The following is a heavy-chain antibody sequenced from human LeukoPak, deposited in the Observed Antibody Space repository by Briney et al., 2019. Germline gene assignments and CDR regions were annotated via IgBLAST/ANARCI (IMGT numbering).Heavy chain of an antibody. V-gene: IGHV3-23*01. CDR1: GFTFSSYA. D-gene: IGHD3-3*01. CDR2: ISGSGGST. CDR3: AKCGFLEWLLSSFFDY. Sequence: EGSLRLSCAASGFTFSSYAMSWVRQAPGKGLEWVSAISGSGGSTYYADSVKGRFTISRDNSKNTLYLQMNSLRAEDTAVYYCAKCGFLEWLLSSFFDYWGQGTLVTVSS. J-gene: IGHJ4*02.